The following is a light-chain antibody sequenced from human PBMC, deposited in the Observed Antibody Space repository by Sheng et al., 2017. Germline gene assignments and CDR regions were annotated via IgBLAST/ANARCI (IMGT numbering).Light chain of an antibody. V-gene: IGKV1-5*03. Sequence: DIQMTQSPSSLSASVGDRVTITCRASQSISDWLAWYQQKPGKVPKLLIYRASSLESGVPSTFSGSGSGTEFTLTISSLQPDDFATYYCQQYNSNSWTFGQGTKVEIK. CDR1: QSISDW. CDR3: QQYNSNSWT. J-gene: IGKJ1*01. CDR2: RAS.